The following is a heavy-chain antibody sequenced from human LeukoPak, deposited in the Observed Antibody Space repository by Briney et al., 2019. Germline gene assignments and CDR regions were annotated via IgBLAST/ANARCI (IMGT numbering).Heavy chain of an antibody. D-gene: IGHD2-15*01. J-gene: IGHJ4*02. V-gene: IGHV1-2*02. CDR2: INPNSGGT. CDR3: ARERTLTSCYDY. Sequence: ASVKVSCKASGYTFTGYYVHWVRQAPGQGLEWMGWINPNSGGTNYAQKFQGRVTMTRDTSISTAYMELSRLRSDDTVVYYCARERTLTSCYDYWGQGTLVTVSS. CDR1: GYTFTGYY.